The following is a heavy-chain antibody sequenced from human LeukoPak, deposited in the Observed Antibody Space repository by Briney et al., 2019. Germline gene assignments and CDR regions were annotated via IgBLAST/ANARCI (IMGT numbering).Heavy chain of an antibody. D-gene: IGHD1-26*01. CDR1: GGTFSSYA. J-gene: IGHJ4*02. CDR3: ATSGSYYQGEYYFDY. V-gene: IGHV1-69*04. CDR2: IIPILGIA. Sequence: SVKVSCKASGGTFSSYAISWVRQAPGQGLEWMGRIIPILGIANYAQKFQGRVTITADKSTSTAYMELSSLRSEDTAVYYCATSGSYYQGEYYFDYWGQGTLVTVSS.